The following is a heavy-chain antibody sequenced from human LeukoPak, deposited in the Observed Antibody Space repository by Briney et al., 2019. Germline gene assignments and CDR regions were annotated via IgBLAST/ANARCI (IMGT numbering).Heavy chain of an antibody. D-gene: IGHD3-16*01. Sequence: GGSLRLSCAASGFTVSSNYMSWVRQAPGKGLEWVSVIYSGGSTYYADSVKGRFTISRDNSKNTLYLQMNSLRAEDTAVYYCAKEVLRGALSDWGQGTLVTVSS. CDR2: IYSGGST. CDR3: AKEVLRGALSD. CDR1: GFTVSSNY. J-gene: IGHJ4*02. V-gene: IGHV3-66*01.